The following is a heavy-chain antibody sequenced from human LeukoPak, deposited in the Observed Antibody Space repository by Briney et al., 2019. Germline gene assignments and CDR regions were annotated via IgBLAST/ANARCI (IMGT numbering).Heavy chain of an antibody. J-gene: IGHJ6*02. CDR1: GFTFSSYG. V-gene: IGHV3-33*01. CDR3: ARELGYCSSTSCYWSVLNSNYYYYYGMDV. CDR2: IWYDGSNK. D-gene: IGHD2-2*01. Sequence: GGSLRLSCAASGFTFSSYGMHWVRQAPGKGLEWVAVIWYDGSNKYYADSVKGRFTISRDNSKNTLYLQMNSLRAEDTAVYYCARELGYCSSTSCYWSVLNSNYYYYYGMDVWGQGTTVTVSS.